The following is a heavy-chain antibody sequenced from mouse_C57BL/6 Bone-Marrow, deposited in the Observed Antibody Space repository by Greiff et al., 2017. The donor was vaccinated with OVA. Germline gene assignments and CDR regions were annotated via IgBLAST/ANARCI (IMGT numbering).Heavy chain of an antibody. CDR2: INPNNGGT. CDR1: GYTFTDYN. D-gene: IGHD4-1*01. CDR3: ARGGNWVWYFDV. Sequence: VHVKQSGPELVKPGASVKMSCKASGYTFTDYNMHWVKQSHGKSLGWIGYINPNNGGTSYNQKFKGKATLTVNKSSSTAYMELRSLTSEDSAVYYCARGGNWVWYFDVWGTGTTVTVSS. V-gene: IGHV1-22*01. J-gene: IGHJ1*03.